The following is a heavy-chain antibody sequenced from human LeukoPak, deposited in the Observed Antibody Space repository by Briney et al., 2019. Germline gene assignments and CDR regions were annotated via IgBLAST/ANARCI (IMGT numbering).Heavy chain of an antibody. CDR2: ISDLGVSS. D-gene: IGHD2-15*01. V-gene: IGHV3-23*01. CDR3: AKNEGIWSI. CDR1: GFTFSTYD. Sequence: GGSLRLSCVASGFTFSTYDMRWVRQAPGKGLEWVSTISDLGVSSYYAAAVRRRFIFFRDTNKYTLYLLMNSPRGDDTAVYCCAKNEGIWSIWGEGTTVTVSS. J-gene: IGHJ3*02.